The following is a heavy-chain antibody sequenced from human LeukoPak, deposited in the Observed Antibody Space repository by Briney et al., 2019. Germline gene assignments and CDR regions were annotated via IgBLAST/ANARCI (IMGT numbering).Heavy chain of an antibody. V-gene: IGHV1-2*06. CDR2: INPNSGGT. CDR3: ARGPLLDDYGDYGAFSYYYYYYMDV. D-gene: IGHD4-17*01. CDR1: GYTFTGYY. Sequence: GASVKVSCKASGYTFTGYYMHWVRQAPGQGLEWMGRINPNSGGTNYAQKFQGRVTMTRDTSISTAYMELSRLRSEDTAVYYCARGPLLDDYGDYGAFSYYYYYYMDVWGKGTTITVSS. J-gene: IGHJ6*03.